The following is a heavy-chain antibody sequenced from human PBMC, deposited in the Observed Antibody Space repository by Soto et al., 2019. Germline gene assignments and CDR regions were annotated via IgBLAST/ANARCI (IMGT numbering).Heavy chain of an antibody. CDR2: IISIFGSA. V-gene: IGHV1-69*01. CDR3: ARARAYCYDSSGPGTRYFDY. D-gene: IGHD3-22*01. J-gene: IGHJ4*02. CDR1: GGTFSSYA. Sequence: SVKVSCKSAGGTFSSYAISGLRQPPWKGLEWMGGIISIFGSANYAKKFQDRDTITADESTSTAYKELSSLKSEDTALYYYARARAYCYDSSGPGTRYFDYWGQGTLVTVSS.